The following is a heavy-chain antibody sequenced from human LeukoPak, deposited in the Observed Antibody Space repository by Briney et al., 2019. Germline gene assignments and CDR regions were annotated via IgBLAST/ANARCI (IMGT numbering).Heavy chain of an antibody. V-gene: IGHV1-69*13. J-gene: IGHJ1*01. CDR3: ARGDSVPLGGGNLLRVLYFHD. Sequence: SVKVSCKASGGSFTNCPFHWVRQAPGQGLEWMGGIIPMFGSTDYAQKFQGRLTITADESTTTAYLELSSLRSEDTAVYYCARGDSVPLGGGNLLRVLYFHDWGQGTLVAVSS. CDR2: IIPMFGST. D-gene: IGHD4-23*01. CDR1: GGSFTNCP.